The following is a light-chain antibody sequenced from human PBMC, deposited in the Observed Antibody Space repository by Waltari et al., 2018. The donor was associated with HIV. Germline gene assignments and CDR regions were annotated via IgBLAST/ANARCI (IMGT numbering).Light chain of an antibody. CDR2: AAS. CDR3: QQYSHWPLMYN. CDR1: QTISSN. Sequence: EIVMTQSPATLSVSPGERATLSCRASQTISSNLAWYQHKPGQSSRLLIYAASTRATGIPARFSASGSGTEFTLTISSLQSEDFAVYYCQQYSHWPLMYNFGQGTKLEIK. V-gene: IGKV3-15*01. J-gene: IGKJ2*01.